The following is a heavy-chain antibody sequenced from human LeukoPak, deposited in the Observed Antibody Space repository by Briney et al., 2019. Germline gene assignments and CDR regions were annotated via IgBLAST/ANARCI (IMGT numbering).Heavy chain of an antibody. CDR2: ISYDGSNK. CDR3: ARDRDGCSSTSCSFYYYYGMDV. J-gene: IGHJ6*04. CDR1: GFTFSSYA. D-gene: IGHD2-2*01. Sequence: PGRSLRLSCAASGFTFSSYAMHWVRQAPGKGLEWVAVISYDGSNKYYADSVKGRFTISRDNSKNTLYLQMNSLRAEGTAVYYCARDRDGCSSTSCSFYYYYGMDVWGKGTTVTVSS. V-gene: IGHV3-30*04.